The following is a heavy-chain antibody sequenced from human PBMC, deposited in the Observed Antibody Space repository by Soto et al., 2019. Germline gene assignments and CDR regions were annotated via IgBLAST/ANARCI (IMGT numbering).Heavy chain of an antibody. D-gene: IGHD4-17*01. CDR2: IKSKTDGGTT. CDR3: TTRSFRATVTTRDS. V-gene: IGHV3-15*07. Sequence: GGSLRLSCAASGFTFSNAWMNWVRQAPGKGLEWVGRIKSKTDGGTTDYAATVKGRFNISRDDSKNTLYLQMNSLKTEDTAVYYCTTRSFRATVTTRDSWGQGTLVTVSS. CDR1: GFTFSNAW. J-gene: IGHJ4*02.